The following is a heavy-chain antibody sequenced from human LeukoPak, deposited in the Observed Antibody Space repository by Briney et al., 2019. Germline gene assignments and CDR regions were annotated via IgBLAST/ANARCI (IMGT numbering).Heavy chain of an antibody. D-gene: IGHD3-22*01. V-gene: IGHV1-2*04. J-gene: IGHJ6*02. CDR2: INPNSGGT. CDR3: ARDMGDSSGYYASDNYYGMDV. Sequence: ASVKVSCKASGYTFTSYAMHWVRQAPGQGLEWMGWINPNSGGTNYAQKFQGWVTMTRDTSISTAYMELSRLRSDDTAVYYCARDMGDSSGYYASDNYYGMDVWGQGTTVTVSS. CDR1: GYTFTSYA.